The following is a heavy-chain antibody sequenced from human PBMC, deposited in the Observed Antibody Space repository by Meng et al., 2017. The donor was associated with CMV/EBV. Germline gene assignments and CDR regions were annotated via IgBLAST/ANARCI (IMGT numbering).Heavy chain of an antibody. J-gene: IGHJ4*02. CDR3: TTGHY. CDR2: IKTKTDGGTT. Sequence: SLRLFCAASGFIFSKAWMIWVRQAPGKGLEWVGRIKTKTDGGTTEYAAPVKGRFTISRDDSKTTLFLQMNSLKIEDTAVYYCTTGHYWGQGTLVTVSS. V-gene: IGHV3-15*01. CDR1: GFIFSKAW.